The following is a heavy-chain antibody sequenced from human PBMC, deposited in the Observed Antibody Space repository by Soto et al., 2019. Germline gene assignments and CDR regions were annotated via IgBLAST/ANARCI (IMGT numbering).Heavy chain of an antibody. Sequence: EVQLVESGGVLVQPGGSLRLSCAASGLTFSTYNMNWVRQAPGKGLEWVSFISSSSSTIYYADSVKGRFTISRDNAKKSLYLQMNSLRDEDTAVYYGAGRISPGRYYFDYWGQGTLVTVSS. V-gene: IGHV3-48*02. J-gene: IGHJ4*02. CDR1: GLTFSTYN. CDR3: AGRISPGRYYFDY. D-gene: IGHD1-20*01. CDR2: ISSSSSTI.